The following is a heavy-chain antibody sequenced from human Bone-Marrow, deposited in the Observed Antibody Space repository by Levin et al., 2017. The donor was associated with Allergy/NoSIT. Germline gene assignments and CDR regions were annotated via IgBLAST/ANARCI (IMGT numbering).Heavy chain of an antibody. Sequence: GESLKISCAASGFTFSSYGMHWVRQAPGKGLEWVAVIWYDGSNKYYADSVKGRFTISRDNSKNTLYLQMNSLRAEDTAVYYCARTSLPWELLAQLDYWGQGTLVTVSS. V-gene: IGHV3-33*01. J-gene: IGHJ4*02. D-gene: IGHD1-26*01. CDR1: GFTFSSYG. CDR3: ARTSLPWELLAQLDY. CDR2: IWYDGSNK.